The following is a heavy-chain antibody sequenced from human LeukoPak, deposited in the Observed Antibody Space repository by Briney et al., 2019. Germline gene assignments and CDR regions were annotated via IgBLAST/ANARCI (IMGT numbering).Heavy chain of an antibody. CDR1: GGSISSYY. CDR2: IYYSGST. CDR3: ASNWGIAVAFDY. Sequence: SETLSLTCTVSGGSISSYYWSWIRQPPGKGLEWIGYIYYSGSTNYNPSLKSRVTISVDTSKNQFSLKLSSVTAADTAVYYCASNWGIAVAFDYWGQGTLVTVSS. V-gene: IGHV4-59*08. J-gene: IGHJ4*02. D-gene: IGHD6-19*01.